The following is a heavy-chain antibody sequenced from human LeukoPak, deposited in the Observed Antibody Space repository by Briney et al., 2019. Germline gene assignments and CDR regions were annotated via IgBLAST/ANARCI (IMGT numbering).Heavy chain of an antibody. J-gene: IGHJ4*02. Sequence: KPSETLSLTCTVSGDSMSSSWWAWIRQPPGKGLEWIGYIYYSGTPPSYNPSLKSRVTISIDTSRNQFSLKLSSVTAADTAVYYCARDSRGGGPDFDYWGQGTLVTVSS. CDR1: GDSMSSSW. D-gene: IGHD3-16*01. CDR2: IYYSGTPP. V-gene: IGHV4-59*12. CDR3: ARDSRGGGPDFDY.